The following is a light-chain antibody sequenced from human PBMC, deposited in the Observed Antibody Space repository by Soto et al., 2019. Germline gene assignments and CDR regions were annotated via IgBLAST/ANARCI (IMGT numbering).Light chain of an antibody. CDR3: QQYHTSPLL. CDR1: QSVGSY. Sequence: EIVLTQSPATLSLSPGERATLSCRASQSVGSYLAWFQQTPGQAPRLLIYDTSNRATGIPARFSGSGSGTDFTLTISRLEPEDLAVYYCQQYHTSPLLFGQGTKVDI. J-gene: IGKJ1*01. V-gene: IGKV3-11*01. CDR2: DTS.